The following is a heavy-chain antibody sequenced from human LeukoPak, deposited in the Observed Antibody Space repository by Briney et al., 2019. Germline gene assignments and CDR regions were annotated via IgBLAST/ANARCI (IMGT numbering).Heavy chain of an antibody. J-gene: IGHJ4*02. CDR3: AKDRLDVVTTDFDY. CDR2: ISWNSGSI. D-gene: IGHD4-11*01. Sequence: GRSLRLSCAASGFTFDDYAMHWVRQAPGKGLEWVSGISWNSGSIGYADSVKGRFTISRDNAKNSLYLQMNSLRAEDTALYYCAKDRLDVVTTDFDYWGQGTLVTVSS. V-gene: IGHV3-9*01. CDR1: GFTFDDYA.